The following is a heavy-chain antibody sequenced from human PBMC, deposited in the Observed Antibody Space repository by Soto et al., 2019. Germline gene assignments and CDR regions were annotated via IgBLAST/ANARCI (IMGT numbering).Heavy chain of an antibody. CDR1: GGTFSSYA. J-gene: IGHJ4*02. D-gene: IGHD3-22*01. Sequence: QVQLVQSGAEVKKPGSSVKVSCKASGGTFSSYAISWVRQAPGQGLEWMGGIIPIFGTANYAQKFQGRVTITADESTSTAYIELSSLISEDTAVYYCAREGASGSHIGYWGQGTLVTVSS. CDR2: IIPIFGTA. V-gene: IGHV1-69*01. CDR3: AREGASGSHIGY.